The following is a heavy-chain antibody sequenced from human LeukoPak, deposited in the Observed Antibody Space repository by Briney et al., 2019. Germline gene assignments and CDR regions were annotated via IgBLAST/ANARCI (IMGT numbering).Heavy chain of an antibody. CDR1: AYTSTNYD. CDR3: AREGLDY. V-gene: IGHV1-8*01. J-gene: IGHJ4*02. Sequence: ASVKVSCKASAYTSTNYDINWVRQATGQGLEWLGYKNPNSGNSAYAQKFQGRVTITTDASITTAYMELSSLRSEDTALYYCAREGLDYWGQGTLVTVSS. CDR2: KNPNSGNS.